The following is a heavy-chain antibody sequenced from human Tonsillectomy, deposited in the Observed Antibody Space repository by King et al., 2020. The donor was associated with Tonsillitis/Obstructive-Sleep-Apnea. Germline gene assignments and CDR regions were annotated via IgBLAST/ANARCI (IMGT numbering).Heavy chain of an antibody. Sequence: QLQESGPGLVKPSETLSLTCTVSGCSISSSSFYWGWIRQPPGKGLEGIGKIYYSGNTHYNPSLKSRVTISVDTSKKQFSLKLSSVTAADTAVYYCARTHDYSISYFDYWGRGTLVTVSS. D-gene: IGHD4-11*01. CDR2: IYYSGNT. V-gene: IGHV4-39*01. CDR1: GCSISSSSFY. J-gene: IGHJ4*02. CDR3: ARTHDYSISYFDY.